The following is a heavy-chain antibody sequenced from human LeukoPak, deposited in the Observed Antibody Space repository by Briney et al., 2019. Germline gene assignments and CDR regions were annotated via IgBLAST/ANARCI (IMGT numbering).Heavy chain of an antibody. J-gene: IGHJ4*02. D-gene: IGHD5-12*01. CDR2: ISSSGSTI. Sequence: GGSLRLSCAASGFTFSDYYMSWIRQAPWKGLEWVSYISSSGSTIYYADSVKGRFTISRDNAKNSLYLQMNSLRAEDTAVYYCARDLGVATILGLIPSFDYWGQGTLVTVSS. V-gene: IGHV3-11*01. CDR1: GFTFSDYY. CDR3: ARDLGVATILGLIPSFDY.